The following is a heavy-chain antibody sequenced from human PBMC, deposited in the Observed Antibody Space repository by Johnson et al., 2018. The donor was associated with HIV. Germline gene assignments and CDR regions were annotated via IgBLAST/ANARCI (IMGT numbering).Heavy chain of an antibody. CDR3: ARETVTSGAFDI. J-gene: IGHJ3*02. D-gene: IGHD4-11*01. CDR1: GFTFDDYG. V-gene: IGHV3-48*04. Sequence: VQLVESGGGVVRPGGSLRLSCAASGFTFDDYGMNWVRQAPGKGLEWVSYISSSRSTIYYADSVKGRFTISRDNAKNSLYLQMNSLRAGDTAVYYCARETVTSGAFDIWGQGTMVTVSS. CDR2: ISSSRSTI.